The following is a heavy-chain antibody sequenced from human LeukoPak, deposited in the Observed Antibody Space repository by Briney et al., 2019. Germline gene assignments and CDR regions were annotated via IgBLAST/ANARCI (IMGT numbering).Heavy chain of an antibody. V-gene: IGHV3-11*01. Sequence: RSGGSLRLSCAASGFTFSDYYMSWIGQAPGKGLEWVSYISSSGSTIYYSDSVKGRFTISRDNAKNSLYLQMNSLRAEDTAVYYCARVQNVPRYYYYMDVWGKGTTVTVSS. CDR2: ISSSGSTI. J-gene: IGHJ6*03. CDR1: GFTFSDYY. CDR3: ARVQNVPRYYYYMDV. D-gene: IGHD2-2*01.